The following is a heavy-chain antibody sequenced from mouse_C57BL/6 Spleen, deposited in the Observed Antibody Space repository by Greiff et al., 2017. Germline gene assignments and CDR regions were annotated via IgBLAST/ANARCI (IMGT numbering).Heavy chain of an antibody. V-gene: IGHV14-4*01. D-gene: IGHD3-3*01. CDR3: TTLEGDYYAMDY. CDR1: GFNIKDDY. CDR2: IDPENGDT. Sequence: EVQLQQSGAELVRPGASVKLSCTASGFNIKDDYMHWVKQRPEQGLEWIGWIDPENGDTAYASKFQGKATITADTSSNTAYLQLSSLTSEDTAVYCCTTLEGDYYAMDYWGQGTSVTVSS. J-gene: IGHJ4*01.